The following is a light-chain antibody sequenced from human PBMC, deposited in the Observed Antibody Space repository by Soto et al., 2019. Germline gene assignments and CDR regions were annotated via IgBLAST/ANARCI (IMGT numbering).Light chain of an antibody. J-gene: IGKJ4*01. V-gene: IGKV1-9*01. Sequence: DIKLTQSPSFLSASVGDRVTITCRASQGIRNYLAWYQQKPGKAPELLIYAASTLQSGVPSKFSGSGSGTEFTLTISSLQPEDFATYYCQHLNSYPVTFGGGTKVEIK. CDR1: QGIRNY. CDR2: AAS. CDR3: QHLNSYPVT.